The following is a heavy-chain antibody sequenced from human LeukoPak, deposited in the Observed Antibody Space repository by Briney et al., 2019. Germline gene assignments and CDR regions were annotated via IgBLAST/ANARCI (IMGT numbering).Heavy chain of an antibody. Sequence: SETLSLTCTVSGGSISSGNYYWSWIRQPAGKGLEWIGRIWADGAPTYRPSLKSRVTISVDTSKNQFSLRLSSVTAADTAVYYCARDRPGYCSSTSCSPIHGWFDPWGQGTLVTVSS. CDR2: IWADGAP. V-gene: IGHV4-61*02. J-gene: IGHJ5*02. CDR3: ARDRPGYCSSTSCSPIHGWFDP. D-gene: IGHD2-2*01. CDR1: GGSISSGNYY.